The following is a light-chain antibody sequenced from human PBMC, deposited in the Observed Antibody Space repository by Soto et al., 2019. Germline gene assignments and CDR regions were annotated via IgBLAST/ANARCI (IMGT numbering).Light chain of an antibody. V-gene: IGKV3-20*01. CDR2: GAS. J-gene: IGKJ2*01. Sequence: EIVLTQSPGTLSLSPGERATLSFRASQRISSRYLAWYQQKPGQAPRLLISGASTRATGIPDRFSGSGSGTYFTLTISRLEPEDFAVYFCQRYGSSPPFTFGQGTKVEI. CDR1: QRISSRY. CDR3: QRYGSSPPFT.